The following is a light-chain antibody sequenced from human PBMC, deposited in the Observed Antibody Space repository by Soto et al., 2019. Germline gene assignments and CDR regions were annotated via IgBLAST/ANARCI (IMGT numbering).Light chain of an antibody. V-gene: IGLV4-69*01. J-gene: IGLJ3*02. CDR3: QTWGTGSWM. Sequence: QPVLTQSPSVSASLGAAVKISCTLSSGHTSYSIAWHQKQPEKGPRCLMRVNGDGSHTKVDGIPDRFSSSGSGPERFLTISSLQSEDEGHYYCQTWGTGSWMFGGGTQLTVL. CDR2: VNGDGSH. CDR1: SGHTSYS.